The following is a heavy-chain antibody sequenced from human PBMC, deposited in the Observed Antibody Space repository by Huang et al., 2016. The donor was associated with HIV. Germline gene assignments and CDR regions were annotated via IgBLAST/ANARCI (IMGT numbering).Heavy chain of an antibody. J-gene: IGHJ4*02. CDR3: ARGIAAGDY. CDR1: GYIFSTYD. CDR2: INAGNGNT. D-gene: IGHD6-25*01. Sequence: QVQLVQSGAEVKKPGASLKVSCKASGYIFSTYDTHWVRQDPGQRLEWMGRINAGNGNTKYSQRFQGRVTITRDTAANTAYVELSSLRSEDTGVYYCARGIAAGDYWGQGTLVTVSS. V-gene: IGHV1-3*01.